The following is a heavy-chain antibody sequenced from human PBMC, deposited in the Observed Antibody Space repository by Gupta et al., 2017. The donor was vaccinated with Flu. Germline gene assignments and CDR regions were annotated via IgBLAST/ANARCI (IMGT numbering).Heavy chain of an antibody. D-gene: IGHD3-3*01. CDR3: ARDWTATGGLDV. CDR2: IKPDGTET. CDR1: W. V-gene: IGHV3-7*03. Sequence: WMNWVRHVPGKGLQWVANIKPDGTETYYADSVRGRLTIARDNARNTLYLQMNSLRTDDTGIYYCARDWTATGGLDVWGQGTTVTVSS. J-gene: IGHJ6*02.